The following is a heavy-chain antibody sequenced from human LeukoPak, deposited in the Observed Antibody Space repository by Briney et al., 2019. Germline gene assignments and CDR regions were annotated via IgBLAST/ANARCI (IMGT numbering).Heavy chain of an antibody. CDR2: INHSGST. D-gene: IGHD3-3*01. J-gene: IGHJ5*02. V-gene: IGHV4-34*01. Sequence: SETLSLTCAVYGGSVSGYYWSWIRQPPGKGLEWIGEINHSGSTNYNPSLKSRVTISVDTSKNQFSLKLSSVTAADTAVYYCAAAYYDFWSGYYTRGWFDPWGQGTLVTVSS. CDR1: GGSVSGYY. CDR3: AAAYYDFWSGYYTRGWFDP.